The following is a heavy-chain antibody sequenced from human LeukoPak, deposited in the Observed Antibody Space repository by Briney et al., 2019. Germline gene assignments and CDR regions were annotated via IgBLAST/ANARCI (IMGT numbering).Heavy chain of an antibody. CDR2: INHSGST. D-gene: IGHD6-13*01. V-gene: IGHV4-34*01. Sequence: SETLSLTCAVYGGSFSGYYWSWIRQPPGKGLEWIGEINHSGSTNYNPSLKSRVTISVDTSKNQFSLKLISVTAADTAVYYCARYDYSSSWYISDSWGQGTLVTVSS. CDR3: ARYDYSSSWYISDS. CDR1: GGSFSGYY. J-gene: IGHJ4*02.